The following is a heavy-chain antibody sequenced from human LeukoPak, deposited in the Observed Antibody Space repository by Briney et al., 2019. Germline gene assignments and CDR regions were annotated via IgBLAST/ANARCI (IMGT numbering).Heavy chain of an antibody. CDR3: ARTISIGSCSGGNCYSDY. CDR1: GYTFATYW. Sequence: GESLKISCKGSGYTFATYWIGWVRQMPGKGLEWMGIIYPGDSDTRYTPSFQGQVTISVDKSISTAYLQWSSLRASDTAMYYCARTISIGSCSGGNCYSDYWGQGTLVTVYS. CDR2: IYPGDSDT. J-gene: IGHJ4*02. V-gene: IGHV5-51*01. D-gene: IGHD2-15*01.